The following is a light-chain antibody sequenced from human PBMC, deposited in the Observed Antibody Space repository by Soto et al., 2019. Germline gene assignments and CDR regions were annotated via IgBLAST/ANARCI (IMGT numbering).Light chain of an antibody. CDR1: QSVSSY. CDR3: QQANSFPIT. CDR2: DAS. Sequence: EIVLTQSPATLSLSPGERATLSCRASQSVSSYLAWYQQKPGQAPRLLIYDASNRATGIPARFSGSGSGTDFTLTISSLEPEDFATYQCQQANSFPITFGQGTRLEIK. V-gene: IGKV3-11*01. J-gene: IGKJ5*01.